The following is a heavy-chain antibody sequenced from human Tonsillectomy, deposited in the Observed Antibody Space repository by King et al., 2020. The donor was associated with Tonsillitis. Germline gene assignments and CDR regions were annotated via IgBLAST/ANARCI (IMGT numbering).Heavy chain of an antibody. CDR1: GFTFSSYG. D-gene: IGHD1-26*01. Sequence: VQLVESGGGVVQPGRSLRLSCAASGFTFSSYGMHWVRQAPGKGLEWVAVISYDGSNKYYGDAVKGRFTISRDNSKNTLYLQMNSLRTEETAVYSCAKEGGGSYSDYYYGMDVWGQGTTVTVSS. CDR2: ISYDGSNK. CDR3: AKEGGGSYSDYYYGMDV. J-gene: IGHJ6*02. V-gene: IGHV3-30*18.